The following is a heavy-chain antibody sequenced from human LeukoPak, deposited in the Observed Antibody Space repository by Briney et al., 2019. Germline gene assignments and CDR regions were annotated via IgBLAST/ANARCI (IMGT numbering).Heavy chain of an antibody. D-gene: IGHD4-17*01. CDR1: GVSFSTYY. V-gene: IGHV4-34*01. CDR2: VNHSGYT. J-gene: IGHJ4*02. CDR3: ARRLYGFDY. Sequence: PSETLSLTCAVSGVSFSTYYWSWIRQSPEKGLEWIGEVNHSGYTNLNPSLKSRVTISVDTSKNQFSLKLSSVTAADTAVYYCARRLYGFDYWGQGTLVTVSS.